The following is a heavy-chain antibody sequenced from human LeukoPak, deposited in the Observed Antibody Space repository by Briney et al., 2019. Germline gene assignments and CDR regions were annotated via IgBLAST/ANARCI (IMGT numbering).Heavy chain of an antibody. CDR3: ANPYVDYDFDY. Sequence: GGSLRLSCAASGFSLSSYAMSWVRQAPGKGLEWVSAISGSGGSTYYADSVKGRFTISRDNAKNTLYLQMNSQRAEGTAVYYCANPYVDYDFDYWGQGTLVTVSS. CDR2: ISGSGGST. D-gene: IGHD4-17*01. V-gene: IGHV3-23*01. CDR1: GFSLSSYA. J-gene: IGHJ4*02.